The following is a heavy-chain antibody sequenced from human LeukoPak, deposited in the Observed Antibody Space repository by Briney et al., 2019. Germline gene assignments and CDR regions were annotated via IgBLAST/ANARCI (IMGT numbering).Heavy chain of an antibody. CDR1: GGSISSSSYY. Sequence: SETLSLTCTVSGGSISSSSYYWGWIRQPPGKGLEWIGSIYYSGSTYYNPSLKSRVTISVDTSKNQFSLKLSSVTAADTAVYYCARGPHSSSSRYYYYYMDVWGQGTLVTVSS. CDR3: ARGPHSSSSRYYYYYMDV. V-gene: IGHV4-39*07. J-gene: IGHJ6*03. D-gene: IGHD6-6*01. CDR2: IYYSGST.